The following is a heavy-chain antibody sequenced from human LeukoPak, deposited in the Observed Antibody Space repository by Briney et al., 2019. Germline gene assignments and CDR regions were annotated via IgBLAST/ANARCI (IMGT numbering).Heavy chain of an antibody. CDR3: ARKDYGSSWYVDY. Sequence: GGSLRLSCAASGFTFSSYWMSWVRQAPGTGLEWVSSISRSDGTTYYADSVKGRFTISRDNSKNTLYLQMNSLRAEDTAVYYCARKDYGSSWYVDYWGQGTLVTVSS. V-gene: IGHV3-23*01. J-gene: IGHJ4*02. CDR1: GFTFSSYW. CDR2: ISRSDGTT. D-gene: IGHD6-13*01.